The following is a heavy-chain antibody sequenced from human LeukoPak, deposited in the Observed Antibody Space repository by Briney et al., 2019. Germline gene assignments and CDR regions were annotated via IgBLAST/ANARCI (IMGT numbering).Heavy chain of an antibody. J-gene: IGHJ4*02. Sequence: GGSLRLSCAASGFTFSSYAMHWVRQAPGKGLEWVAVISYDGSNKYYADSVKGRFTISRDNSKNTLYLQMNSLRAEDTAVYYCARAIVALDYRGQGTLVTVSS. CDR1: GFTFSSYA. V-gene: IGHV3-30-3*01. CDR3: ARAIVALDY. CDR2: ISYDGSNK. D-gene: IGHD2/OR15-2a*01.